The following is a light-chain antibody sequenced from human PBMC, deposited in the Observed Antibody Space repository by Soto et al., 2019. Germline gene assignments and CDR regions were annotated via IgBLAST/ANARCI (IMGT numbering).Light chain of an antibody. Sequence: DTQMTQSPSTLSASVGDRVTITCRASQSIYNWLAWYQQKPGKAPSLLIYKASSLESGVPSRYSGSRSGTEFALTVSSLQSDDFATYCCQQYYSYSRTIGQRTKVDI. J-gene: IGKJ1*01. CDR3: QQYYSYSRT. V-gene: IGKV1-5*03. CDR1: QSIYNW. CDR2: KAS.